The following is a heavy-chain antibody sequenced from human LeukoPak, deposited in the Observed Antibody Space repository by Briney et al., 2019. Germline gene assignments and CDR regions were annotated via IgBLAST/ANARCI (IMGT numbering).Heavy chain of an antibody. CDR2: ISGSGGST. Sequence: GGSLRLSCAASGFTFSSYAMSWVRQAPGKGLEWVSAISGSGGSTYYADSVKGRFTISRDNSKNTLHPQMNSLRAEDTAVYYCAKDLTTITIFGVVTTGGQGTLVTVSS. V-gene: IGHV3-23*01. CDR1: GFTFSSYA. CDR3: AKDLTTITIFGVVTT. D-gene: IGHD3-3*01. J-gene: IGHJ4*02.